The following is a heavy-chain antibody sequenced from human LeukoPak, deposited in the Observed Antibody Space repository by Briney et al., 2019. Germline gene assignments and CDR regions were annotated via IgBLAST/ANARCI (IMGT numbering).Heavy chain of an antibody. V-gene: IGHV3-64*01. CDR1: GFTFSSYA. J-gene: IGHJ4*02. Sequence: PAGSLRLSCAASGFTFSSYAMHWVRQAPGKGLEYVSGISSNGGSTNYANSVKGRFTISRDNSKNTLYLQMGSLRVEDMAVYYCARDLRGSNAYWGQGTLVTVSS. CDR2: ISSNGGST. CDR3: ARDLRGSNAY. D-gene: IGHD1-26*01.